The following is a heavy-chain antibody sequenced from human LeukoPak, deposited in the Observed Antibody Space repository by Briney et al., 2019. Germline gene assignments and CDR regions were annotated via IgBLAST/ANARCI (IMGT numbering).Heavy chain of an antibody. CDR2: MSSNGGST. CDR1: GFTFSSYG. V-gene: IGHV3-64*01. Sequence: GGSLRLSCAAPGFTFSSYGMHWVRQAPGQGLEYVSAMSSNGGSTYYANSVKGRFTISRDNSKNTPYLQMGSLRAEDVAVYYWGSRGYSYGYPDYWGQGALVTVSS. CDR3: GSRGYSYGYPDY. J-gene: IGHJ4*02. D-gene: IGHD5-18*01.